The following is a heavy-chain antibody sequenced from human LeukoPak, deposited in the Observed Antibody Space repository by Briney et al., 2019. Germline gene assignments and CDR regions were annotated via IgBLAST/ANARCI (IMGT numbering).Heavy chain of an antibody. V-gene: IGHV1-18*01. J-gene: IGHJ4*02. CDR1: GYTFTSYG. D-gene: IGHD3-10*01. CDR2: ISAYNGNT. Sequence: ASVKVSCKASGYTFTSYGISWVRQAPGQGLEWMGWISAYNGNTNYAQKLQGRVTMTTDTSTSTAYMELRSLRSDDTAVYYCARDSNRWVGELLYQYYFDYWGQGTLVTVSS. CDR3: ARDSNRWVGELLYQYYFDY.